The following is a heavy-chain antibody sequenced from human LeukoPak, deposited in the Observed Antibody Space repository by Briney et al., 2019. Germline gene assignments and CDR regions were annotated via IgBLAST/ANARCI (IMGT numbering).Heavy chain of an antibody. Sequence: GGSLRLSCAASGFTVSSNYMSWVRQAPGKGLEWVSVIYSGGSTYYADSVKGRFTISRDNSKNTLYFQMNSLRAEDTAVYYCAKASTVRGVITAPGYWGQGTLVTVSS. CDR2: IYSGGST. J-gene: IGHJ4*02. D-gene: IGHD3-10*01. CDR3: AKASTVRGVITAPGY. CDR1: GFTVSSNY. V-gene: IGHV3-53*01.